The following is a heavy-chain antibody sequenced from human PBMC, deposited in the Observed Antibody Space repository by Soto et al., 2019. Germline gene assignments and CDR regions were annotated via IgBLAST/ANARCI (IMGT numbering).Heavy chain of an antibody. CDR1: GGSFSGYY. V-gene: IGHV4-34*01. J-gene: IGHJ6*02. D-gene: IGHD3-9*01. CDR3: ARGFGDYDILTGYSRVYYYGMDV. CDR2: INHSGST. Sequence: SETLSLTCAVYGGSFSGYYWSWIRQPPGKGLEWIGEINHSGSTNYNPSLKSRVTISVDTSKNQSSLKLSSVTAADTAVYYCARGFGDYDILTGYSRVYYYGMDVWGQGTTVTVSS.